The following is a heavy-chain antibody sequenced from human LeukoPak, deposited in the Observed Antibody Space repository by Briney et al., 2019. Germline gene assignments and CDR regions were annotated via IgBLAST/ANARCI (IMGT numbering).Heavy chain of an antibody. J-gene: IGHJ4*02. D-gene: IGHD2-2*01. CDR2: IIPIFGTA. CDR1: GGTFSSYA. CDR3: ARDGGSKVPVPGLPAYYFDY. Sequence: ASVKVSCTASGGTFSSYAISWVRQAPGQGLEWMGGIIPIFGTANYAQKFQGRVTITADESTSTAYMELSSLRSEDTAVYYCARDGGSKVPVPGLPAYYFDYWGQGTLVTVSS. V-gene: IGHV1-69*01.